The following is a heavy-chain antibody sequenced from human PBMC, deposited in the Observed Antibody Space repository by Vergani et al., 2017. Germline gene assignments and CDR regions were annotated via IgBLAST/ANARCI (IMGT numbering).Heavy chain of an antibody. V-gene: IGHV1-18*01. Sequence: QVQLVQSGPERKSPGASVMVSCKASGYDFSSYGINWVRQAPGQGLEWMGWISAYNVNTYYAQSLQGRLTLTTDKSTGTAYMELSRLRSDDTAVYYCARGQWLPTLSFDYWGQGTLVTVSS. CDR1: GYDFSSYG. CDR3: ARGQWLPTLSFDY. D-gene: IGHD6-19*01. CDR2: ISAYNVNT. J-gene: IGHJ4*02.